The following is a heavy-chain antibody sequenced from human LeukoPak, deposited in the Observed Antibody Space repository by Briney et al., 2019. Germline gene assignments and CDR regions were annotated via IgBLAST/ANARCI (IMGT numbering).Heavy chain of an antibody. CDR3: ARAGGSGYPYGFDP. D-gene: IGHD3-22*01. J-gene: IGHJ5*02. Sequence: ASVKVSCKASGGTFSSYAISWVRQAPGQGLEWMGGIIPIFGTANYAQKFQGRVTITADESTSTAYMELGSLRSEDTAVYYCARAGGSGYPYGFDPWGQGTLVTVSS. V-gene: IGHV1-69*13. CDR2: IIPIFGTA. CDR1: GGTFSSYA.